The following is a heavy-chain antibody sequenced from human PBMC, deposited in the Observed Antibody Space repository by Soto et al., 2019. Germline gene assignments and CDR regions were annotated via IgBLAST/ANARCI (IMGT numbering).Heavy chain of an antibody. J-gene: IGHJ6*02. CDR3: ARDVENGMDV. Sequence: GGSLILSVAASGFMFISYAMHWVRQAPGKGLEWVAGIWYDGSNKYYADSVKGRFTISRDNSKNTLYLQMNSLRAEDTAVYYCARDVENGMDVWGQGTTVTVSS. V-gene: IGHV3-33*01. CDR1: GFMFISYA. CDR2: IWYDGSNK.